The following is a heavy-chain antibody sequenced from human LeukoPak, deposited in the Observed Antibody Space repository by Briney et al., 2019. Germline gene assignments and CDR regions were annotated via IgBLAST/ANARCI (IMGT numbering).Heavy chain of an antibody. V-gene: IGHV1-69*13. D-gene: IGHD3-22*01. CDR2: ISPIFGTA. CDR1: GYTFSSYG. Sequence: ASVKVSCKTSGYTFSSYGITWVRQAPGQGLEWMGGISPIFGTANYAQRFQGRVTITADESTTTAYMELRSLRSDDTAVYYCARAWSNYYDSSGYPDYYYYYMDVWGKGTTVTVSS. CDR3: ARAWSNYYDSSGYPDYYYYYMDV. J-gene: IGHJ6*03.